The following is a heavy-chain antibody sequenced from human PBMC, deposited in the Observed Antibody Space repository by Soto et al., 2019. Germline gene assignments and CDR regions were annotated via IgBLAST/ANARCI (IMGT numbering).Heavy chain of an antibody. Sequence: SETLSLTCTVSGGSISGSSYYWGWIRQPPGKGLEWIGSIYYSGSTYYNPSLKSRVTISVDTSKNQFSLKLSSVTAADTAVYYCARHYYDSSGYIDYWGQGTLVTVSS. CDR2: IYYSGST. CDR1: GGSISGSSYY. D-gene: IGHD3-22*01. J-gene: IGHJ4*02. CDR3: ARHYYDSSGYIDY. V-gene: IGHV4-39*01.